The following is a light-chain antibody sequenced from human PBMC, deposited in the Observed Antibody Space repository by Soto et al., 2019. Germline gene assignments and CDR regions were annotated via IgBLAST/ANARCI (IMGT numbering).Light chain of an antibody. CDR3: QQSYSSLYT. J-gene: IGKJ2*01. CDR1: QGVKNY. Sequence: DIQMTQFPSSLSASVGDRVTITCRASQGVKNYLNWYQQKPGKAPKLLIYAASRLQGGVPSRFSGSGSGTDFTLTISSLQPEDFATYYCQQSYSSLYTFGQGSKL. CDR2: AAS. V-gene: IGKV1-39*01.